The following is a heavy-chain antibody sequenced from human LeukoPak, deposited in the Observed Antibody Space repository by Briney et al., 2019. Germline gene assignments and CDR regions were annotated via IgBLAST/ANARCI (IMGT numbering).Heavy chain of an antibody. CDR2: ISSSGKYV. Sequence: GGSLRLSCSAAGFGISTYSMNWVRQAPGRGLEWVSSISSSGKYVYYGDSVKGRFTLSRDDAKNELYLQMNSLRAEDTALYYCARDRYDSSVGGMDVWGRGTTVTVSS. V-gene: IGHV3-21*06. J-gene: IGHJ6*02. CDR1: GFGISTYS. CDR3: ARDRYDSSVGGMDV. D-gene: IGHD6-6*01.